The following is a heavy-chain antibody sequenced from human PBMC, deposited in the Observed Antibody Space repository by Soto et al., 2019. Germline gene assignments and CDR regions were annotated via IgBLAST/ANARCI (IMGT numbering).Heavy chain of an antibody. CDR2: IYWDDDK. Sequence: QITLKESGPTLVKPTQTLTLTCTFSGFSLSSSGVGVGWIRQPPGKALEWLTFIYWDDDKRYSPSLKSRLTITMEPSKNPVVLTLTTMDPVAPSTYYCAPLVVAGITYSFDSWGQGTLLTVSS. D-gene: IGHD2-21*01. J-gene: IGHJ4*02. CDR1: GFSLSSSGVG. CDR3: APLVVAGITYSFDS. V-gene: IGHV2-5*02.